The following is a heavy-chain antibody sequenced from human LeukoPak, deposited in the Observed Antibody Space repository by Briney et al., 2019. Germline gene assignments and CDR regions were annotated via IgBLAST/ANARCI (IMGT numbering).Heavy chain of an antibody. D-gene: IGHD6-13*01. CDR2: ISAYNGNT. CDR3: ARVMGSSSWYYPQYDAFDI. J-gene: IGHJ3*02. CDR1: GYTFTSYG. Sequence: ASVKVPCKASGYTFTSYGISWVRQAPGQGLEWMGWISAYNGNTNYAQKLQGRVTMTTDTSTSTAYMELRSLRSDDTAVYYCARVMGSSSWYYPQYDAFDIWGQGTMVTVSS. V-gene: IGHV1-18*01.